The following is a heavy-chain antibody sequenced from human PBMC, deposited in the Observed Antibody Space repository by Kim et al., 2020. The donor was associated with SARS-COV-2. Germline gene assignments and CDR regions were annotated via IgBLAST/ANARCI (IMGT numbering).Heavy chain of an antibody. Sequence: SETLSLTCAVYGGSFSGYYWSWIRQPPGKGLEWIGEINHSGSTNYNPSLKSRVTISVDTSKNQFSLKLSSVTAADTAVYYCARGARGGYDPALDYWGQGTLVTVSS. CDR3: ARGARGGYDPALDY. D-gene: IGHD5-12*01. J-gene: IGHJ4*02. CDR1: GGSFSGYY. CDR2: INHSGST. V-gene: IGHV4-34*01.